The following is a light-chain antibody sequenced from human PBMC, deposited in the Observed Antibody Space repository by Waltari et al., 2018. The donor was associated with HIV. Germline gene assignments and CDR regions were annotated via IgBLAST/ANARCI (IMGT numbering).Light chain of an antibody. CDR2: EVT. CDR1: NSDIATYNY. CDR3: SSYRTASTLI. J-gene: IGLJ2*01. V-gene: IGLV2-14*01. Sequence: QSALTQPASVSGSPGQSITLSFTGTNSDIATYNYVPWYQQHPGKAPKLMIYEVTKRPSGVSSRFSGSKSASTASLTVSGLQPEDEADYYCSSYRTASTLIFGGGTKLTVL.